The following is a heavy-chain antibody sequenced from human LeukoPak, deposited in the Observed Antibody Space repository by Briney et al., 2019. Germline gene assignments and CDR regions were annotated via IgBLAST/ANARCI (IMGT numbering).Heavy chain of an antibody. D-gene: IGHD3-10*01. CDR3: ARDPAYYGSGSYFDY. V-gene: IGHV1-69*13. CDR2: IIPIFGTA. CDR1: GGTFSSYA. J-gene: IGHJ4*02. Sequence: ASVKVSCKASGGTFSSYAISWVRQAPGQGLEWMGGIIPIFGTANYAQKFQGRVTITADESTSTAYMELSSLRSEDTAVYYCARDPAYYGSGSYFDYWGQGTLVTVSS.